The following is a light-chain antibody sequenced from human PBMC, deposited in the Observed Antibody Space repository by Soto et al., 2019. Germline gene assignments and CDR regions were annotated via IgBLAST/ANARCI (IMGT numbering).Light chain of an antibody. J-gene: IGLJ2*01. CDR1: SSDIGGYNY. CDR3: SSYTSSSPLVI. Sequence: QSVLTQPASVSGSPGQSITISCTGTSSDIGGYNYVSWYQQHPGKAPKLIIYAVSNRHSGVSNRFSGSKSGNTASLTISGLQAEDEADYYCSSYTSSSPLVIFGGGTKLTVL. CDR2: AVS. V-gene: IGLV2-14*03.